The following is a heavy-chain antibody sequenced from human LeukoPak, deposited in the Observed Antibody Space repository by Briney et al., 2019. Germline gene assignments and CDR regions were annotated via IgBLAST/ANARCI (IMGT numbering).Heavy chain of an antibody. J-gene: IGHJ4*02. V-gene: IGHV3-23*01. CDR2: ISGSSGHT. Sequence: GGSLRLSCAASGLTFSSYAMSWVRQAPGKGLEWVSAISGSSGHTYYAASVKGRFTISRDNVKNSLYLQMNSLRDEDTAVYYCARGVIRPDYWGQGTLVTVSS. CDR1: GLTFSSYA. CDR3: ARGVIRPDY. D-gene: IGHD2/OR15-2a*01.